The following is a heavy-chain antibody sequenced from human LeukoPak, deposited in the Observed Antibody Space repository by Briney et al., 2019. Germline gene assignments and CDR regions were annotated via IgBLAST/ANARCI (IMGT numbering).Heavy chain of an antibody. D-gene: IGHD6-6*01. CDR3: ATAFVPPNPRGWFDP. CDR2: FDPEDGET. J-gene: IGHJ5*02. CDR1: GYTLTELS. V-gene: IGHV1-24*01. Sequence: GASVKVSCKVSGYTLTELSMHWERQAPGKGLEWMGGFDPEDGETIYAQKFQGRVTMTEDTSTDTAYMELSSLRSEDTAVYYCATAFVPPNPRGWFDPWGQGTLVTVSS.